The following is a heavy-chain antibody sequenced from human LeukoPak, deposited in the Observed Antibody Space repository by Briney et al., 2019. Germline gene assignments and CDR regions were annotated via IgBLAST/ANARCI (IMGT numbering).Heavy chain of an antibody. CDR1: GLTVSSNY. V-gene: IGHV3-66*02. Sequence: GGSLRLSCAASGLTVSSNYMSWVRQAPGKGLEWVSVIYSDDSTYYADSVRGRFTISRDNSKNTLYLQRNSLRAEDTAVYYCARDGRVGATRLNIWGQGTMVTVSS. CDR2: IYSDDST. D-gene: IGHD1-26*01. CDR3: ARDGRVGATRLNI. J-gene: IGHJ3*02.